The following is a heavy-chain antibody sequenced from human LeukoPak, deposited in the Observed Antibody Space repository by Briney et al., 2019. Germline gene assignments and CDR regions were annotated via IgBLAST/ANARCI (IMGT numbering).Heavy chain of an antibody. CDR1: GFTFSSYE. D-gene: IGHD5-18*01. J-gene: IGHJ4*02. V-gene: IGHV3-21*01. CDR2: ISSSSSYI. CDR3: AREDTALGY. Sequence: GGSLRLSCAASGFTFSSYEMNWVRQAPGKGLEWVTSISSSSSYIYYADSVKGRFTISRDNAKNSLYLQMNSLRAEDTAVYYCAREDTALGYWGQGTLVTVSS.